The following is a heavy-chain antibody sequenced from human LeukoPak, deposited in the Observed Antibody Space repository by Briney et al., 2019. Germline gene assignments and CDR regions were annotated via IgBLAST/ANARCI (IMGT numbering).Heavy chain of an antibody. D-gene: IGHD6-13*01. Sequence: ASVKVSCKASGYTFTGYYMHWVRQAPGQGLEWMGWINPNSGGTNYAQKFQGRVTMTRDTSISTAYMELSTLRSDDTAVYYCARDNSSSWTRDAFDIWGQGTMVTVSS. CDR2: INPNSGGT. V-gene: IGHV1-2*02. J-gene: IGHJ3*02. CDR3: ARDNSSSWTRDAFDI. CDR1: GYTFTGYY.